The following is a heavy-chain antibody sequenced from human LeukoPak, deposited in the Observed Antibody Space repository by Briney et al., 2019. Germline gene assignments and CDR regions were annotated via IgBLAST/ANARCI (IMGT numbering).Heavy chain of an antibody. CDR2: INWNGGST. Sequence: GGSLRLSCAASGFTFDDYGMSWVRQAPGKGLEWVSGINWNGGSTGYADSVKGRFTISRDNAKNSLYLQMNSLRAEDTALYYCAREYVEGIAAADSYYYYYYMDVWGKETTVTVSS. V-gene: IGHV3-20*04. J-gene: IGHJ6*03. CDR3: AREYVEGIAAADSYYYYYYMDV. D-gene: IGHD6-13*01. CDR1: GFTFDDYG.